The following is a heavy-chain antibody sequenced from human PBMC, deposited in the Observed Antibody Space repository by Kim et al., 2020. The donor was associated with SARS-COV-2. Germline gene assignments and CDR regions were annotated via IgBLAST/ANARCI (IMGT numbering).Heavy chain of an antibody. Sequence: SETLSLTCTVSGGSISSSSYYWGWIRQPPGKGLEWIGSIYYSGSTYYNPSLKSRVTISVDTSKNQFSLKLSSVTAADTAVYYCASDYYVGMYAFDIWGQGTMVTVSS. D-gene: IGHD3-10*02. CDR2: IYYSGST. J-gene: IGHJ3*02. CDR1: GGSISSSSYY. CDR3: ASDYYVGMYAFDI. V-gene: IGHV4-39*01.